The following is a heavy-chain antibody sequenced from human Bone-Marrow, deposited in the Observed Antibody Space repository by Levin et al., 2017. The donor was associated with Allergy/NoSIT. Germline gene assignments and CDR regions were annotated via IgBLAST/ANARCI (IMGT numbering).Heavy chain of an antibody. D-gene: IGHD6-19*01. V-gene: IGHV4-59*01. CDR3: ARVHKEQWLDTGYSYRGMDV. CDR1: GGSISSSY. Sequence: PSETLSLTCNVSGGSISSSYWSWIRQPPGKGLEWIGCIYYTGSTHHNPSLKSRVTISVDMSKKTFSLKLNSVTDADTAVYYCARVHKEQWLDTGYSYRGMDVWGQGTTVTVSS. J-gene: IGHJ6*02. CDR2: IYYTGST.